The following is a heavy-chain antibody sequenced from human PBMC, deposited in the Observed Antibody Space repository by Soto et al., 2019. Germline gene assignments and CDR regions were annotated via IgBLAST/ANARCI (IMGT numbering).Heavy chain of an antibody. CDR2: IYYSGSA. J-gene: IGHJ3*02. CDR1: GGSISSGSYC. Sequence: SETLSLTCTVSGGSISSGSYCWCWIRQPPGKGLEWIGSIYYSGSAYYDPSLKSRVTISIDTTKNQFSLKVTSVTAADTAVFYCARLDRTSLYRGAFDIWGQGTMVTVS. CDR3: ARLDRTSLYRGAFDI. D-gene: IGHD2-2*01. V-gene: IGHV4-39*01.